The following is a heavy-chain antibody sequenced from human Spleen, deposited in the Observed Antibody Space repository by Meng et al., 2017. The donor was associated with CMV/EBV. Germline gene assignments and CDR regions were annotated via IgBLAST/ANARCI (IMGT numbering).Heavy chain of an antibody. Sequence: LRLSCAASGFTFSSYGMHWVRQAAGKGLEWVAVISYDGSNKYYADSVKGRFTISRDNSKNTLYLQMNSLRAEDTAVYYCAKDADSFDYWGQGTLVTVSS. J-gene: IGHJ4*02. CDR1: GFTFSSYG. CDR3: AKDADSFDY. CDR2: ISYDGSNK. V-gene: IGHV3-30*18.